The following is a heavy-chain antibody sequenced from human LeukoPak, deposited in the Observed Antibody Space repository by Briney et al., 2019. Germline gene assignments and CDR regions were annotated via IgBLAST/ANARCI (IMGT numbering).Heavy chain of an antibody. CDR1: GFRFSDVW. J-gene: IGHJ4*02. V-gene: IGHV3-74*01. D-gene: IGHD3-10*01. CDR3: ASDRVLGSGSLDN. CDR2: IRGDWHDT. Sequence: GGCPRLSSTPSGFRFSDVWMHCVRQAPGKGLEWVSRIRGDWHDTTYADSVKGRFTISRDNAQNTLYLQMNSLGVEDTAVYYCASDRVLGSGSLDNWGQGTLVTVSS.